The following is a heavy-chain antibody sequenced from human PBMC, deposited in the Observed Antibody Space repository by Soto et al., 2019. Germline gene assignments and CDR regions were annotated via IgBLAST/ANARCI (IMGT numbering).Heavy chain of an antibody. J-gene: IGHJ6*02. Sequence: QVPLVQSGGEVKKPGASVKVSCNTSGYPFVSYGISWVRQAPGQGLEWMGWINVYSGNTDYAQKFRDRITVTTDTSTSTDYMELRGLRTDDTGVYYCARIKASSMDFWGQGTTVTVSS. CDR2: INVYSGNT. V-gene: IGHV1-18*01. CDR3: ARIKASSMDF. CDR1: GYPFVSYG. D-gene: IGHD3-16*01.